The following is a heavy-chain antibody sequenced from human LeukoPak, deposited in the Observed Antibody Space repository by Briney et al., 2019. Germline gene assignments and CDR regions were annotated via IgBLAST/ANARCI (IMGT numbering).Heavy chain of an antibody. D-gene: IGHD3-10*01. V-gene: IGHV4-4*09. Sequence: SETLSLTCTVSGGSISNYYWNWIRQPPGKGLEWIGYILSSGSTHHNPSLTSRISLSVDTSKNQFSLKLSSVTAADTAVYYCARWGETSALRVHAFDIWGQGTMVTVSS. CDR2: ILSSGST. CDR3: ARWGETSALRVHAFDI. J-gene: IGHJ3*02. CDR1: GGSISNYY.